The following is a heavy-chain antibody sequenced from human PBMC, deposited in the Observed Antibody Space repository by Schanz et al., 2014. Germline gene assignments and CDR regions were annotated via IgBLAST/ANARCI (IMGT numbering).Heavy chain of an antibody. J-gene: IGHJ4*02. D-gene: IGHD6-13*01. V-gene: IGHV1-46*01. CDR3: ASSEAGYSCRWYLDH. CDR1: GYTFVSYS. CDR2: INPSGGST. Sequence: QVQLVQSGAEVKKPGASVKVSCKASGYTFVSYSMHWVRQAPGQGLEWMGIINPSGGSTTYAQKFQGTVTMSTDTSTSTVCMELTSLTSEYTAVYYCASSEAGYSCRWYLDHWGQGTLVTVSS.